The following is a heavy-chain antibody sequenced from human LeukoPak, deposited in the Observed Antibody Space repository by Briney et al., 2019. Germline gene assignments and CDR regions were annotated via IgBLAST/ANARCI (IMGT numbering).Heavy chain of an antibody. V-gene: IGHV4-59*01. CDR2: IYYSGST. J-gene: IGHJ3*02. D-gene: IGHD1-26*01. CDR3: ARDGAYYAFDI. CDR1: GGSISSYY. Sequence: SETLSLTCAVSGGSISSYYWSWIRQPPGKGLEWIGYIYYSGSTNYNPSLKSRVTISVDTSKNQFSLKLSSVTAVDTAVYYCARDGAYYAFDIWGQGTMVTVSS.